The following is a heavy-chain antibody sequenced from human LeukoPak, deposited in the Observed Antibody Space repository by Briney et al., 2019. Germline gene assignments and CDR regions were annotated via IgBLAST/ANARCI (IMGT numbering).Heavy chain of an antibody. Sequence: SETLSLTCAVYGGSFSGYYWSWIRQPPGKGLEWIGEINHSGSTNYNPSLKSRVTISVDTSKNQFSLKLSSVTAADTAVYYCARARSGYDGYYYYYMDVWGKGTTVTVSS. J-gene: IGHJ6*03. CDR2: INHSGST. CDR3: ARARSGYDGYYYYYMDV. CDR1: GGSFSGYY. D-gene: IGHD5-12*01. V-gene: IGHV4-34*01.